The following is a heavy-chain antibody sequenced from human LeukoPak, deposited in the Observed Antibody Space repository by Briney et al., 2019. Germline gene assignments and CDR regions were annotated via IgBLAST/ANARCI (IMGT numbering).Heavy chain of an antibody. J-gene: IGHJ5*02. CDR1: GGSISSSSYY. CDR3: ARDRVVLSLSWPS. D-gene: IGHD2-15*01. V-gene: IGHV4-39*07. Sequence: PSETLSLTCTVSGGSISSSSYYWGWIRQPPGKGLEWIGSIYYSGSTYYNPSLKSRVTISVDTSKNQFSLKLSSVTAADTAVYYCARDRVVLSLSWPSWGQGTLVTVSS. CDR2: IYYSGST.